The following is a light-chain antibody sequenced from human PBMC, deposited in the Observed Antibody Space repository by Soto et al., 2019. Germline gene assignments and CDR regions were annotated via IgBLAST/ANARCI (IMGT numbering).Light chain of an antibody. V-gene: IGKV3-11*01. CDR3: QQSRDWPLT. CDR2: DTS. Sequence: EIVLTQSPATLSLSPGDRATLSCRASQSLSNILAWYQQKPGQVPRLLIYDTSIRATGIPVRFSGSGSWTDFTLNISSLEPEEFAVYYCQQSRDWPLTFGGGNKVEI. CDR1: QSLSNI. J-gene: IGKJ4*01.